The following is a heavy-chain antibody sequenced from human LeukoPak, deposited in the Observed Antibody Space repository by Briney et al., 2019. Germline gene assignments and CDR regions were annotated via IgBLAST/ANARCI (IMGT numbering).Heavy chain of an antibody. V-gene: IGHV1-3*01. J-gene: IGHJ6*02. Sequence: ASVTVSFTASGYTFTSYAMHWVRQAPGQRLEWMGWINAGNGNTKYSQKFQGRVTITRDTSASTAYMELSSLRSEDTAVYYCARYCSSTSCYTAAAYYYGMDVWGQGTTVTVSS. D-gene: IGHD2-2*02. CDR2: INAGNGNT. CDR1: GYTFTSYA. CDR3: ARYCSSTSCYTAAAYYYGMDV.